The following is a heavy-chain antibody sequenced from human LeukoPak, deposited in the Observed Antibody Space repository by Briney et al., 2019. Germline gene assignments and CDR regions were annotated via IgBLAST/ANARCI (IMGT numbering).Heavy chain of an antibody. Sequence: TGGSLRLSWAASGFTFSSNAMSWVSQPPGKGMEWVSAIRDSGSSTHYADSVKGRFTTSRDNSKNTLFLQMNSLRAEDTAIYYCAKYGPQDSGSSHFDYWGQGALVTVSS. CDR3: AKYGPQDSGSSHFDY. V-gene: IGHV3-23*01. D-gene: IGHD1-26*01. CDR2: IRDSGSST. J-gene: IGHJ4*02. CDR1: GFTFSSNA.